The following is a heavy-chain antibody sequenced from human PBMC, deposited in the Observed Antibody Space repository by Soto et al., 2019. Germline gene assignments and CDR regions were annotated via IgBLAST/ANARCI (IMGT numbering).Heavy chain of an antibody. CDR1: GCTFSSYT. J-gene: IGHJ4*02. CDR3: ARDEGSHYYGSGSPHFDY. Sequence: QVQLVQPGAEVKKPGSSVKVSCKASGCTFSSYTISWVRQAPGQGHEWMGRIIPILGIANYAQKFQGRVTITADKSTSTAYMELSSLRSEDTAVYYCARDEGSHYYGSGSPHFDYWGQGTLVTVSS. V-gene: IGHV1-69*08. CDR2: IIPILGIA. D-gene: IGHD3-10*01.